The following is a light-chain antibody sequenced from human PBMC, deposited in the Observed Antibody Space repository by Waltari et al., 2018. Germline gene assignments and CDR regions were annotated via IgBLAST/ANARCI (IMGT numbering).Light chain of an antibody. J-gene: IGKJ1*01. CDR2: ETS. V-gene: IGKV3-20*01. Sequence: EIVLTQSPGTLSLSPGDRATLACRASQSVGRSLAWYQQKTGQAPRLLIYETSRRATGIPDRFSGSGSGTDFSLTISRLEPEDFAVYYCQHYLRLPATFGQGTKVEI. CDR3: QHYLRLPAT. CDR1: QSVGRS.